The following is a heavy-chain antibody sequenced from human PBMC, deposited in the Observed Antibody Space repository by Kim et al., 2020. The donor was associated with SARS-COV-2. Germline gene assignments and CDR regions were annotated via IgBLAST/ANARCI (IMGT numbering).Heavy chain of an antibody. CDR3: ARQAPRLLWF. V-gene: IGHV4-39*01. CDR1: GASIKNSDSY. Sequence: SETLSLTCSVSGASIKNSDSYWGWIRQSPGKGLEWIGSFSYSGTTYYNPSLKSRVTISVDTSNNHLSLTIRSATAADTSLYYCARQAPRLLWF. CDR2: FSYSGTT. J-gene: IGHJ5*01. D-gene: IGHD5-18*01.